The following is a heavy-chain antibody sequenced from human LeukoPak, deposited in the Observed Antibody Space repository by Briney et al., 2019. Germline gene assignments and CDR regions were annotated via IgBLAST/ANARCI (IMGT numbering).Heavy chain of an antibody. Sequence: SVKGRFTVSRDNAKSSLYLQMHSLRAEDTAVYYCARYYYYGSGSSSYFDYWGQGTLVTVSS. J-gene: IGHJ4*02. V-gene: IGHV3-21*01. CDR3: ARYYYYGSGSSSYFDY. D-gene: IGHD3-10*01.